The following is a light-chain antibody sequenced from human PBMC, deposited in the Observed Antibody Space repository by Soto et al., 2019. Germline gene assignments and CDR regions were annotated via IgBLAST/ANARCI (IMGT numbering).Light chain of an antibody. CDR2: GAS. CDR3: QQYDNSIT. V-gene: IGKV3-20*01. CDR1: QSVSSNN. J-gene: IGKJ5*01. Sequence: EIVLTQSPGTLSLSPGETATLSCRASQSVSSNNLAWYHQKPGQTPRLLIYGASSRATGIPDRFIGSGSGTEFTLTISRLEPEDFAVYYCQQYDNSITFGHGTRLEIE.